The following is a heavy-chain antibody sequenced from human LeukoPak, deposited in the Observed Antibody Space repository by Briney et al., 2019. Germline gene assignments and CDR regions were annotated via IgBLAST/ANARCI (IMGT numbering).Heavy chain of an antibody. Sequence: PGGSLRLSCSASGFIFNKYAMHWVRQAPGKGLEFVSTISINGDNTYYADSVKGRLTIFRDNSKNTLYLQMRSLRVEDTAVYYCVKDHEYSYDYWGRGTLVTVSS. D-gene: IGHD4-11*01. J-gene: IGHJ4*02. V-gene: IGHV3-64D*06. CDR1: GFIFNKYA. CDR3: VKDHEYSYDY. CDR2: ISINGDNT.